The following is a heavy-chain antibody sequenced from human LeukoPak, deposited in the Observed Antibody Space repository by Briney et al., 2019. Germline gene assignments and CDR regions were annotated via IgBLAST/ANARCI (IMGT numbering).Heavy chain of an antibody. D-gene: IGHD6-19*01. V-gene: IGHV1-2*02. J-gene: IGHJ4*02. CDR2: INPNSGGT. Sequence: GASVKVSCKASGYTFTGYYMHWVRQAPGQGLEWMGWINPNSGGTNYAQKLQGRVTMTTDTSTSTAYMELRSLRSDDTAVYYCARTGIAVAGTSTFDYWGQGTLVTVSS. CDR1: GYTFTGYY. CDR3: ARTGIAVAGTSTFDY.